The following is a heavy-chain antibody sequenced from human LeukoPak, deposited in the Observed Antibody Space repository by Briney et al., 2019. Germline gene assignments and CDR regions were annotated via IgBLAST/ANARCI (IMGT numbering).Heavy chain of an antibody. CDR3: ARDRFGSGSYYTFDY. CDR1: GYTFTSYG. Sequence: GASVKVSCKASGYTFTSYGISWVRQAPGQGLEWMGWIRAYNGNTNYAQKLHGRVPMTTDTSTSTAYMELRSLRSDDTAVYYCARDRFGSGSYYTFDYWGQGTLVTVSS. CDR2: IRAYNGNT. D-gene: IGHD3-10*01. V-gene: IGHV1-18*01. J-gene: IGHJ4*02.